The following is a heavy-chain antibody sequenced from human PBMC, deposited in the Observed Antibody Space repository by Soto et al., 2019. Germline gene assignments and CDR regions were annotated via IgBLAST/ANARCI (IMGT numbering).Heavy chain of an antibody. D-gene: IGHD2-8*01. CDR3: ARDNGALAFDI. V-gene: IGHV1-18*01. Sequence: ASVKVTCKASVYSFTSYDISWVRQAPGEGLEWMGWISPYNGHTNYAQDFQGRLTMTKDTSTSTAYMELRSLRSDDTAVYYCARDNGALAFDIWGQ. J-gene: IGHJ3*02. CDR2: ISPYNGHT. CDR1: VYSFTSYD.